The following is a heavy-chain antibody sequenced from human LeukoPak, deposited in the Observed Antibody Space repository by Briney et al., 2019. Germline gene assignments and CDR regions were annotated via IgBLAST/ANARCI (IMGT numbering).Heavy chain of an antibody. CDR2: INPNSGGT. J-gene: IGHJ2*01. CDR3: ARRRRGEMPTIKFSWYFDL. Sequence: ASVKVSCKASGYTFTGYYMHWVRQAPGQGLEWMGWINPNSGGTNYAQKFQGRVTMTRDTSISTAYMELSRLRSDDTAVYYCARRRRGEMPTIKFSWYFDLWGRGTLVTVSS. D-gene: IGHD5-24*01. V-gene: IGHV1-2*02. CDR1: GYTFTGYY.